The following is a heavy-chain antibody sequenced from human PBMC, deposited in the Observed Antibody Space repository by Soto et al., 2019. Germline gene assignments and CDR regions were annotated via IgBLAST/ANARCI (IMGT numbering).Heavy chain of an antibody. CDR1: GDSVSSAGYY. V-gene: IGHV4-31*03. J-gene: IGHJ5*02. CDR2: IYYSGST. Sequence: QVQLEQSGPGLVKPSQTLSLTCTVSGDSVSSAGYYWSWIRQHPGQGLEWIGYIYYSGSTFYNPSLKSRVAMSLDRSKNQLSLKLKSVTAADTAVYYCARSGVSGVVISSKWLDPWGQGTLVTVSS. D-gene: IGHD3-3*01. CDR3: ARSGVSGVVISSKWLDP.